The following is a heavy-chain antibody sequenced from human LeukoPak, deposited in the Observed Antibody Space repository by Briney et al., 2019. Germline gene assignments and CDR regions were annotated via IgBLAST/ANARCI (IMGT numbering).Heavy chain of an antibody. CDR3: ARDGVDSSGWYALTWGCNWFDP. Sequence: GGSLRLSCAASGFTFSSYAMHWVRQAPGKGLEWVAVISYDGSNKYYADSVKGRFTISRDNSKNTLYLQMNSLRAEDTAVYYCARDGVDSSGWYALTWGCNWFDPWGQGTLVTVSS. D-gene: IGHD6-19*01. V-gene: IGHV3-30*04. CDR1: GFTFSSYA. J-gene: IGHJ5*02. CDR2: ISYDGSNK.